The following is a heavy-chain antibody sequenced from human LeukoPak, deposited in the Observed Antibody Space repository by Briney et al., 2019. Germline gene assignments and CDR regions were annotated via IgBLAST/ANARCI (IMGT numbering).Heavy chain of an antibody. V-gene: IGHV3-21*01. CDR3: AASLEYSSSSGNNWFDP. D-gene: IGHD6-6*01. Sequence: PGGSLRLSCAASGFTFSSYSMNWVRQAPGKGLEWVSSISSSSSYIYYADSVKGRSTISRDNAKNSLYLQMNSLRAEDTAVYYCAASLEYSSSSGNNWFDPWGQGTLVTVSS. CDR1: GFTFSSYS. J-gene: IGHJ5*02. CDR2: ISSSSSYI.